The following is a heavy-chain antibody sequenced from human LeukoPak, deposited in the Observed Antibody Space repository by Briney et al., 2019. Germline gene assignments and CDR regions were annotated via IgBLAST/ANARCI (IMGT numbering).Heavy chain of an antibody. Sequence: GGSLRLSCAASGFTFSSYAMSWVRQAPGKGLEWVSAISGSGGSTYYADSVKGRFTISRDNSKNTLYLQMNSLRAEDTAVYYCAFTGRERYCSSTSCYSGYYWGEGTLVTVSS. J-gene: IGHJ4*02. CDR2: ISGSGGST. D-gene: IGHD2-2*01. CDR3: AFTGRERYCSSTSCYSGYY. V-gene: IGHV3-23*01. CDR1: GFTFSSYA.